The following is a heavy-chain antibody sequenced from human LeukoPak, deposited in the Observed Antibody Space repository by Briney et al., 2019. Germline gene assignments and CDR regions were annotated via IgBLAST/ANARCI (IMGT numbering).Heavy chain of an antibody. J-gene: IGHJ4*02. CDR2: IYYSGST. CDR1: GGSISSYY. V-gene: IGHV4-59*08. D-gene: IGHD1-14*01. Sequence: KPSETLSLTCPVSGGSISSYYWSWIRQPPGKGLEWIGYIYYSGSTNYNPSLKSRVTISVDTSKNQFSLKLSSVAAADTAVYYCARHEPATVSAFDYWGQGTLVTVSS. CDR3: ARHEPATVSAFDY.